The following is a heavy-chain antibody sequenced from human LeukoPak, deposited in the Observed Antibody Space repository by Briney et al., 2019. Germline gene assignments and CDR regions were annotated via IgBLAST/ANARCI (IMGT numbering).Heavy chain of an antibody. CDR3: ARVPYYYDSSGYGPDFDY. CDR1: GGSISSGGYY. Sequence: SETLSLTCTVSGGSISSGGYYWCWIRQHPGKGLEWIGYIYYSGSTYYNPSLKSRVTISVDTSKNQFSLKLSSVTAADTAVYYCARVPYYYDSSGYGPDFDYWGQGTLVTVSS. J-gene: IGHJ4*02. CDR2: IYYSGST. V-gene: IGHV4-31*03. D-gene: IGHD3-22*01.